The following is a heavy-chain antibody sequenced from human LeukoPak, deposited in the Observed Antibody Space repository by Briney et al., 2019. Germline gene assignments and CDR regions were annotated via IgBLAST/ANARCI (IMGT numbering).Heavy chain of an antibody. Sequence: GGSLRLSCAASGFTFSSYSMNWVRQAPGKGLEWVSSISTSSSYIYYADSVKGRFTISRDNAKNSLYLQMNSLRAEDTAVYYCAGEGGVAEAGAFDYWGQGTLVTVSS. CDR2: ISTSSSYI. CDR1: GFTFSSYS. D-gene: IGHD6-13*01. CDR3: AGEGGVAEAGAFDY. J-gene: IGHJ4*02. V-gene: IGHV3-21*01.